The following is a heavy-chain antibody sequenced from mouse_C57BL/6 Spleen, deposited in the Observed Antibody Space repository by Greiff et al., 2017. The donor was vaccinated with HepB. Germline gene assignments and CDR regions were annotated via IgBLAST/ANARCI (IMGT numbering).Heavy chain of an antibody. D-gene: IGHD4-1*01. CDR1: GFTFSSYG. CDR3: ARQLTGRDAMDY. Sequence: EVHLVESGGDLVKPGGSLKLSCAASGFTFSSYGMSWVRQTPDKRLEWVATISSGGSYTYYPDSVKGRFTISRDNAKNTLYLQMSSLKSEDTAMYYCARQLTGRDAMDYWGQGTSVTVSS. J-gene: IGHJ4*01. V-gene: IGHV5-6*01. CDR2: ISSGGSYT.